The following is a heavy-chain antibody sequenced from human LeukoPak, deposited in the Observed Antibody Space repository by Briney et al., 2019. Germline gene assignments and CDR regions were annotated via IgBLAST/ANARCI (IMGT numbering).Heavy chain of an antibody. CDR3: ARGEPTAMVPARS. D-gene: IGHD5-18*01. CDR1: GGPVSSYY. J-gene: IGHJ4*02. V-gene: IGHV4-59*02. Sequence: GTLSLTCAVSGGPVSSYYWSWVRQPPGKGLEWVGVIYCSGSTNYNPSLKSRVTISVDTSKNQFSLKLSSVTAADTAVYYCARGEPTAMVPARSWGQGTLVTVSS. CDR2: IYCSGST.